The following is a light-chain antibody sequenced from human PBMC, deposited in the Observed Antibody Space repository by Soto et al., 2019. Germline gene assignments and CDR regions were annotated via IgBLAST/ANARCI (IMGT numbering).Light chain of an antibody. J-gene: IGLJ1*01. V-gene: IGLV2-14*01. CDR2: EVS. CDR1: SSDVGGYNY. CDR3: SSYTSSSTYV. Sequence: QSALTQPASVSGSPGQSITISCTGTSSDVGGYNYVSWYQQYPGKAPKLMIYEVSNRPSGVSNRFSGSKSGNTASLTISGPQAEDEADYYCSSYTSSSTYVFGTGTKLTVL.